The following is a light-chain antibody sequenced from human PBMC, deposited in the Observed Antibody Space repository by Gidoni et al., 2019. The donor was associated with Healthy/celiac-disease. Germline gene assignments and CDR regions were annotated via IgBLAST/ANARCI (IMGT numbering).Light chain of an antibody. CDR3: QQSYSTPQT. CDR1: QSISSY. J-gene: IGKJ1*01. Sequence: DNQMTQSPSSLSASVGDRVTIPCRARQSISSYLNWYQQKPGKAPKLLIYAASSLQSGVPSRFSGSGSGTDFTLTISSLQPEDFATYYCQQSYSTPQTFGQGTKVEIK. CDR2: AAS. V-gene: IGKV1-39*01.